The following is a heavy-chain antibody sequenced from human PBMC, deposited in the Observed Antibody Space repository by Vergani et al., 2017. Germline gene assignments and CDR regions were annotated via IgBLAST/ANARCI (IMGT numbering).Heavy chain of an antibody. J-gene: IGHJ3*01. CDR3: ARDTKYCSGGSCYPGGFDV. CDR2: IYYSGST. V-gene: IGHV4-59*01. CDR1: GGSISSYY. Sequence: QVHLQESGPGLVKPSETLSLICSVSGGSISSYYWSWIRQPPGKGLEWIGYIYYSGSTNYNPSLKSRVTISLDTSKNQFSLKLSSVTAADTAVYYCARDTKYCSGGSCYPGGFDVWGQGTMVTVSS. D-gene: IGHD2-15*01.